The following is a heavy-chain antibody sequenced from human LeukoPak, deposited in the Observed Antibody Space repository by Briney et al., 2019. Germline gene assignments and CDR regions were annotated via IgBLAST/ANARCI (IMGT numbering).Heavy chain of an antibody. Sequence: GGSLRLSCAASGFTFSSYAMSWVRQAPGKGLEWVSAISGGGGSTYYADSVKGRFTISRDNSKNTLYLQMNSLRAEDTAVYYCAKSWQLVYYFDYWGQGTLVTVSS. D-gene: IGHD6-6*01. CDR2: ISGGGGST. J-gene: IGHJ4*02. CDR3: AKSWQLVYYFDY. V-gene: IGHV3-23*01. CDR1: GFTFSSYA.